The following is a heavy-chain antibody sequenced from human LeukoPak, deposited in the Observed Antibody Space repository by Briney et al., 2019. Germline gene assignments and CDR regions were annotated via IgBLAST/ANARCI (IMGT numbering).Heavy chain of an antibody. CDR1: GLTFSTSG. J-gene: IGHJ4*02. CDR2: IGPTGFDR. V-gene: IGHV3-21*06. CDR3: ATETNGRHYDY. Sequence: AGGSLRLSCTTSGLTFSTSGFNRVRQAPGKGLEWVASIGPTGFDRYHADSIKGRFTISRDNANNFLYLQMDSLRAEDTAVYYCATETNGRHYDYWGQGTLLTVSS. D-gene: IGHD1-14*01.